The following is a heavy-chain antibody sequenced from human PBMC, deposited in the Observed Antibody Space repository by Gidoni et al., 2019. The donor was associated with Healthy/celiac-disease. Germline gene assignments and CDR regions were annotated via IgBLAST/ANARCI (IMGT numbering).Heavy chain of an antibody. CDR1: GFTFSRYA. CDR3: AKDRGDYGDFYYFDY. CDR2: ISGSGGST. J-gene: IGHJ4*02. Sequence: EVQLLESGGGLVQPGGSLRLSCAASGFTFSRYAMSWVRQAPGKGLEWVSAISGSGGSTYYADSVKGRFTISRDNSKNTLDLQMNSLRAEDTAVYFCAKDRGDYGDFYYFDYWGQGTLVTVSS. D-gene: IGHD4-17*01. V-gene: IGHV3-23*01.